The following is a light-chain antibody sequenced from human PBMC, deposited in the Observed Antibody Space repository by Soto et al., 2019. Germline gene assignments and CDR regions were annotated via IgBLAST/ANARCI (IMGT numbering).Light chain of an antibody. J-gene: IGKJ5*01. CDR3: QQYNNWPPNTIT. CDR1: PSVSSN. CDR2: GAS. Sequence: EIVMTQSPATLSVSPGERATLSRRASPSVSSNLAWYQQKPGQAPRLLIYGASTRATGIPARFSGSGSGTEFTLTISSLQSEDFAVYYCQQYNNWPPNTITFGQGTRLETK. V-gene: IGKV3-15*01.